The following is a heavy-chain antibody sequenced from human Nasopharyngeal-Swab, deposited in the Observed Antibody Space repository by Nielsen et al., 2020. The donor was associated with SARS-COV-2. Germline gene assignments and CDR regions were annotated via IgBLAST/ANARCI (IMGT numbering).Heavy chain of an antibody. Sequence: VRQAPGKGLEWIGEIYHSGSTNYNPSLKSRVTISVDKSKNQFPLKLSSVTAADTAVYYCARGLRWVAVVRWELLSGFDYWGQGTLVTVSS. CDR3: ARGLRWVAVVRWELLSGFDY. J-gene: IGHJ4*02. CDR2: IYHSGST. D-gene: IGHD1-26*01. V-gene: IGHV4-4*02.